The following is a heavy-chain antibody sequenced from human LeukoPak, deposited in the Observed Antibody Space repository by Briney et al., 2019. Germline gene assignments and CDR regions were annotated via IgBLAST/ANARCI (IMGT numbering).Heavy chain of an antibody. CDR1: GFTFSSYA. CDR2: ISGSGGST. D-gene: IGHD4-17*01. CDR3: AKENYGDSTGGRFQH. Sequence: GGSLRLSCAASGFTFSSYAMSWVRQAPGKGLEWVSGISGSGGSTYYADSVKGRFTVSRDNSKNTLYLQMSSLRAEDTAVYYCAKENYGDSTGGRFQHWGQGTLVTVSS. J-gene: IGHJ1*01. V-gene: IGHV3-23*01.